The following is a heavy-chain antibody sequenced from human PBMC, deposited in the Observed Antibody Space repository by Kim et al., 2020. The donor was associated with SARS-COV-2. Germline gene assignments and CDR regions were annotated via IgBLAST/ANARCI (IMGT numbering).Heavy chain of an antibody. CDR3: ARLWDCSVGRCYSGRPFDF. Sequence: SETLSLTCAVYGGSFSGYYWSWIRQPPGKGLEWIGEINHSGSTNYNPSIKSRVTITVDKSKNQFSLKLSSLTAADTAVYYCARLWDCSVGRCYSGRPFDFWGQGTMVTVSS. V-gene: IGHV4-34*01. CDR1: GGSFSGYY. D-gene: IGHD2-15*01. CDR2: INHSGST. J-gene: IGHJ4*01.